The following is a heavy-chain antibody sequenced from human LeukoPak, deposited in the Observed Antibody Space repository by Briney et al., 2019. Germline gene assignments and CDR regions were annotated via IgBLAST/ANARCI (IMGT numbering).Heavy chain of an antibody. V-gene: IGHV3-20*04. CDR2: IDWNGGSP. J-gene: IGHJ4*02. Sequence: GGSLRLSCAASGFTFSSYWMHWVRQAPGKGLEWVTGIDWNGGSPRYADSVKGRFTISRDNAKNFLYLQMNSLRAEDTAVYYCARLREIPVFGVVTKSTSYFDYWGQGTLVTVSS. CDR3: ARLREIPVFGVVTKSTSYFDY. D-gene: IGHD3-3*01. CDR1: GFTFSSYW.